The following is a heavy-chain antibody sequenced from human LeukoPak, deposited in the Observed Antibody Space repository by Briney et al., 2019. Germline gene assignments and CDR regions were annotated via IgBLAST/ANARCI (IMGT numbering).Heavy chain of an antibody. CDR3: ARSIVVAGIVSDYYYYAMDV. CDR1: GGSINSYY. D-gene: IGHD6-19*01. V-gene: IGHV4-59*08. CDR2: IYYSGSP. Sequence: SETLSLTCTVSGGSINSYYWSWIRQPPGKGLEWLGYIYYSGSPNYSPSLKSRVTISVHTSKNKFSLKLSSVTAADTAVYYCARSIVVAGIVSDYYYYAMDVWGPGTTVTVSS. J-gene: IGHJ6*02.